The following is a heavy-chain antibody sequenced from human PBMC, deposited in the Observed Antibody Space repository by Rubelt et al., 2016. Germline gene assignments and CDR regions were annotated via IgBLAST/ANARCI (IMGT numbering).Heavy chain of an antibody. J-gene: IGHJ4*02. CDR2: IWYDGSNK. D-gene: IGHD1-1*01. CDR3: GRRATGISDY. Sequence: VRQAPGKGLEWVAVIWYDGSNKYYADSVKGRFTISRDNSKNTLYLQMNSLKAEDTAVYYCGRRATGISDYWGQGTLVTVSS. V-gene: IGHV3-33*01.